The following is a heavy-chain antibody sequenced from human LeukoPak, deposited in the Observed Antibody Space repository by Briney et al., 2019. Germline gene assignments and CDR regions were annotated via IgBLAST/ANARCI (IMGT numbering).Heavy chain of an antibody. J-gene: IGHJ4*02. CDR2: IIPIFGTA. V-gene: IGHV1-69*05. CDR1: GGTFSSYA. Sequence: SVKVSCKASGGTFSSYAISWVRQAPGQGLEWMGWIIPIFGTANYAQKFQGRVTTTTDESTSTAYMELSSLRSEDTAVYYCARESYCYDSSGYRYYFDYWGQGTLVTVSS. D-gene: IGHD3-22*01. CDR3: ARESYCYDSSGYRYYFDY.